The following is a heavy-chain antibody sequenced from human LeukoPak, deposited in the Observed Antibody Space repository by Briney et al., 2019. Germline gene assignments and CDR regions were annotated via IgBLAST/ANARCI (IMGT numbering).Heavy chain of an antibody. J-gene: IGHJ5*02. CDR1: GGSISSYY. CDR3: ARVPRIEAGATGDWFDP. Sequence: NPSETLSLTCTVSGGSISSYYWSWIRQPPGKGLEWIGVIYYSGSTNYNPSLKSRVTISVDTSKNQFFLNLRSVTAADTAVYYCARVPRIEAGATGDWFDPWGQGTVVTVSS. CDR2: IYYSGST. V-gene: IGHV4-59*01. D-gene: IGHD6-13*01.